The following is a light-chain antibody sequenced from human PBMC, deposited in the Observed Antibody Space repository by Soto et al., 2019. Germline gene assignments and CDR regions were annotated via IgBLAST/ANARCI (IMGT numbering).Light chain of an antibody. Sequence: QSALTQPASVSGSPGQSITISCTGTSSDVGGFNYVSWYQQHPGKAPKLLVFEVSNRPSGVSYRFSGSKSGNTASLTISVLRAEDEADYYCSPYTSSSTRVFGTGTKLTVL. J-gene: IGLJ1*01. CDR2: EVS. CDR3: SPYTSSSTRV. CDR1: SSDVGGFNY. V-gene: IGLV2-14*01.